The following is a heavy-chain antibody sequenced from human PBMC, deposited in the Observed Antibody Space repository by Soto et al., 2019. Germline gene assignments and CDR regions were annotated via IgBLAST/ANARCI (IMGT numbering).Heavy chain of an antibody. CDR3: SRGASDWHGIDY. V-gene: IGHV3-74*01. Sequence: EVHLVESGGGLVQLGGSLRLSCTASEFTFSAHWMHWVRQAPGKGLMWVSRLNEDGSHTDHAESVKGRFTISRDNAKNTLFLQMNSLRAEDTAIYFCSRGASDWHGIDYWGQGTLVTVSS. D-gene: IGHD6-19*01. CDR1: EFTFSAHW. CDR2: LNEDGSHT. J-gene: IGHJ4*02.